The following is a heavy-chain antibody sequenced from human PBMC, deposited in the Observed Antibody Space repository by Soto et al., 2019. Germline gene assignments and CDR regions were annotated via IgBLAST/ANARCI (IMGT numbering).Heavy chain of an antibody. CDR3: PVWYGGHYYYYYYGMDV. CDR2: IDLSGAST. J-gene: IGHJ6*02. Sequence: EVQLLESGGGLIQPGGSLRLSSAASGFTFSSYAMSWVRQAPGKGLEWVSAIDLSGASTYYADSVKGRFTISRDNSRNTVYLQMNSLRAEDTAVYYSPVWYGGHYYYYYYGMDVWGQGTTVTVSS. D-gene: IGHD3-10*01. V-gene: IGHV3-23*01. CDR1: GFTFSSYA.